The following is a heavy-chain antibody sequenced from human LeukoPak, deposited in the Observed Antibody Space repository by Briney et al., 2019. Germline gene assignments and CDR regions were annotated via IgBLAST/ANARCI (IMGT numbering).Heavy chain of an antibody. CDR1: GFTLSSHW. D-gene: IGHD1-26*01. CDR3: ARWEIRGSAHQLDY. Sequence: PGGSLRLSCAASGFTLSSHWTNWVRQAPGKGLEWVADIKQDGSEKYYVGSVKGRFTISRDNTKNSMYLQMNSLRAEDTAVYYCARWEIRGSAHQLDYWGRGTLVTVSS. CDR2: IKQDGSEK. V-gene: IGHV3-7*01. J-gene: IGHJ4*02.